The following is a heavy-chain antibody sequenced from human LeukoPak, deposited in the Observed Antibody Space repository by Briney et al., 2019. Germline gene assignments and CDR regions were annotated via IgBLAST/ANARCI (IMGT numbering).Heavy chain of an antibody. CDR3: ARAYGEQWLVSGGYDY. J-gene: IGHJ4*02. V-gene: IGHV4-4*02. CDR1: GGSISSSNW. CDR2: IYHSGST. Sequence: SETLSLTCAVSGGSISSSNWWSWVRQPPGKGLEWIGEIYHSGSTNYNPSLKSRVTISVDKSKNQFSLKLSSVTAADTAVYYCARAYGEQWLVSGGYDYWGQGTLVTVSS. D-gene: IGHD6-19*01.